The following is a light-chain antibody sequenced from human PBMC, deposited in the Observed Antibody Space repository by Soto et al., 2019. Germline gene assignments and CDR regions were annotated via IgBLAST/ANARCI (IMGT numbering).Light chain of an antibody. Sequence: DIPMTQSPSSVSASVGDRVTITCRASQGISRWLAWYQQKPGKAPKLLIYAASGLQSGVPSRFSGSGSGTDFTLTISSLQPEDFATYYCQQANSFFRVTFGPGTKVDIK. CDR3: QQANSFFRVT. CDR1: QGISRW. V-gene: IGKV1-12*01. CDR2: AAS. J-gene: IGKJ3*01.